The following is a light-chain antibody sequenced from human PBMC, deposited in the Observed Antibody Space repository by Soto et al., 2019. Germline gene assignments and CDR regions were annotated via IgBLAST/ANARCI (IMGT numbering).Light chain of an antibody. CDR1: QSSSSY. Sequence: DIQMTQSPSSLSASVGDRVTITCRASQSSSSYLNWYQQKPEQAPKLLIYAASSLQSGVPSRFSGSGSGTDFPLTISRLQPEDFATYYCQQSYSTPGTFGQGTKVEIK. CDR2: AAS. J-gene: IGKJ1*01. CDR3: QQSYSTPGT. V-gene: IGKV1-39*01.